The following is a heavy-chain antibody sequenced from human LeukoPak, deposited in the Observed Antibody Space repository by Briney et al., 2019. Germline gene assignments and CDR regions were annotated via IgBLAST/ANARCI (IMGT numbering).Heavy chain of an antibody. V-gene: IGHV4-39*01. D-gene: IGHD3-22*01. CDR3: ARHFGYDDTSDYQGVPDY. Sequence: SETLSLTCTVSGVSINSNTYSWGWIRQPPGEGLEWIGTISYTGNTYFNSSLKSRVSIFVDTSKTQFSLKLSSVTAADTAVYYCARHFGYDDTSDYQGVPDYWGQGSLVTVSS. CDR1: GVSINSNTYS. J-gene: IGHJ4*02. CDR2: ISYTGNT.